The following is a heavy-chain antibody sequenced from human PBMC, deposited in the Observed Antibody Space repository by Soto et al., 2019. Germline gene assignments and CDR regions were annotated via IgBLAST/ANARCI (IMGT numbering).Heavy chain of an antibody. V-gene: IGHV1-18*01. CDR1: GYSFTNDG. D-gene: IGHD6-19*01. Sequence: QDQLVQSGVEVKKPGASVKVSCKASGYSFTNDGITWFRQAPGQGFEWMGWISAYNGNTNYAQKFQGRVTMTTDASTSTAYLELRSLRSDDTAVYYCARDRGVAPPVAGNTHYYYYMDVWGKGTTVTVSS. J-gene: IGHJ6*03. CDR3: ARDRGVAPPVAGNTHYYYYMDV. CDR2: ISAYNGNT.